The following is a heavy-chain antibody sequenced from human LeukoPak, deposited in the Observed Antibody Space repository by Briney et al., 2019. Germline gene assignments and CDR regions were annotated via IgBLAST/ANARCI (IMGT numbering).Heavy chain of an antibody. CDR2: IKQDGSEK. CDR1: GFTFSSYW. V-gene: IGHV3-7*01. CDR3: ARHNWNYVGWFDP. J-gene: IGHJ5*02. D-gene: IGHD1-7*01. Sequence: GGSLRLSCEASGFTFSSYWMSWVRQAPGKGLEWVANIKQDGSEKYYVDSVKGRFTISRDNAKNSLYLQMNSLRAEDTAVYYCARHNWNYVGWFDPWGQGTLVTVSS.